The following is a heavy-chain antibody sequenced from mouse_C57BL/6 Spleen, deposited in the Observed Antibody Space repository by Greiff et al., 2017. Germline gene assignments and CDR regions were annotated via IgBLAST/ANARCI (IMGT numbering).Heavy chain of an antibody. CDR3: ARWGTKDGD. CDR2: IYPGDGDT. J-gene: IGHJ2*01. V-gene: IGHV1-82*01. D-gene: IGHD1-3*01. Sequence: VQLQQSGPELVKPGASVKISCKASGYAFSSSWMNWVKQRPGKGLEWIGRIYPGDGDTNYNGKFKGKATLTADKSTSTAYMQLSSLTSEDSAVDFCARWGTKDGDRGQSTTLTVST. CDR1: GYAFSSSW.